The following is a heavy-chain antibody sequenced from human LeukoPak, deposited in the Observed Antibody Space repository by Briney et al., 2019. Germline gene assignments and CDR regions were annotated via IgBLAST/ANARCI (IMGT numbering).Heavy chain of an antibody. CDR3: ARATHSGSLAPFDF. J-gene: IGHJ4*02. CDR2: IYGSESS. CDR1: SGSITGYY. D-gene: IGHD1-26*01. Sequence: SETLSLTCTVSSGSITGYYWTWIRQPAGKGLEWIGRIYGSESSTYNPSLQSRVSMSLDTSKNQFSLSLTSVTAADTAVYYCARATHSGSLAPFDFWGQGTLVTVSS. V-gene: IGHV4-4*07.